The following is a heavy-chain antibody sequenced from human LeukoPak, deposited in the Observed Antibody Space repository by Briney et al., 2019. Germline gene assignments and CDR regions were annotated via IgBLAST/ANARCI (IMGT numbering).Heavy chain of an antibody. D-gene: IGHD3-10*02. V-gene: IGHV3-48*03. CDR2: ISSSGSTI. J-gene: IGHJ6*04. CDR3: AELGITMIGVV. Sequence: GGSLRLSCAASGFTFSSYEMNWVRQAPGKGLEWVSYISSSGSTIYYADSVKGRFTLSRNNAKNSLYMQMNRLRAEATAVYYSAELGITMIGVVWGKGTTVTISS. CDR1: GFTFSSYE.